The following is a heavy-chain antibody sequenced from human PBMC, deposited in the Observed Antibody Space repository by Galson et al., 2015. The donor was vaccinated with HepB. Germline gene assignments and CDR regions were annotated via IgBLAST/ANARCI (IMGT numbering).Heavy chain of an antibody. CDR3: ARGNPPGFYDSSGYYPNWYFDL. J-gene: IGHJ2*01. D-gene: IGHD3-22*01. CDR1: GFTFSSYS. Sequence: SLRLSCAASGFTFSSYSMNWVRQAPGKGLEWVSYISSSSSTIYYADSVKGRFTISRDNAKNSLYLQMNSLRAEDTAVYYCARGNPPGFYDSSGYYPNWYFDLWGRGTLVTVSS. CDR2: ISSSSSTI. V-gene: IGHV3-48*04.